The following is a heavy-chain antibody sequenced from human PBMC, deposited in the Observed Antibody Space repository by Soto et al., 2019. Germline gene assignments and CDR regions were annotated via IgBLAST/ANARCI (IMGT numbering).Heavy chain of an antibody. CDR2: IIPIFGTA. J-gene: IGHJ4*02. CDR1: GGTFSSYA. V-gene: IGHV1-69*01. Sequence: QVQLVQSGAEVKKPGSSVKVSCKASGGTFSSYAISWVRQAPGQGLEWMGGIIPIFGTANYAQKFQGRVTITGDESTSTAYMELGSLRSEDTAVYYCASRMDYYGSGSEYFDYWGQGTLVTVSS. D-gene: IGHD3-10*01. CDR3: ASRMDYYGSGSEYFDY.